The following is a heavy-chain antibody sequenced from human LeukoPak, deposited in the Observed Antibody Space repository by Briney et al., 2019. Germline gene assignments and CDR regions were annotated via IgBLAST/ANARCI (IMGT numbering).Heavy chain of an antibody. J-gene: IGHJ4*02. Sequence: GGSLRLSCAASGFTFDDYAMHWLRQAPGKGLEWVSLISGDGGSTYYAGSVKGRFTISRDNSKNSLYLQMNSLRTEDTALYYCVSGDASIPLWGQGTLVTVSS. CDR3: VSGDASIPL. V-gene: IGHV3-43*02. CDR2: ISGDGGST. D-gene: IGHD2-21*01. CDR1: GFTFDDYA.